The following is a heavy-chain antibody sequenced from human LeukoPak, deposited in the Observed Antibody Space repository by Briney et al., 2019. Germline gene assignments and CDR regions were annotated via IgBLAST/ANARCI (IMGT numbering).Heavy chain of an antibody. V-gene: IGHV4-34*01. CDR3: ARRYSSSPRFDP. CDR1: GVSFSGYY. Sequence: SETLSLTCAVYGVSFSGYYWSWIRQPPGKGLEWIGEINHSGSTNYNPSLKSRVTISVDTSKNQFSLKLSSVTAADTAVYYCARRYSSSPRFDPWGQGTLVTVSS. CDR2: INHSGST. J-gene: IGHJ5*02. D-gene: IGHD6-13*01.